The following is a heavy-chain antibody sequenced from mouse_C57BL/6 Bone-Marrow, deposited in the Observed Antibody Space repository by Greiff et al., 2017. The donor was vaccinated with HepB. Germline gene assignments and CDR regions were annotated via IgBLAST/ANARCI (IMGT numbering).Heavy chain of an antibody. CDR1: GYTFTSYW. CDR3: ARGAYYYGSSYENYFDY. CDR2: IDPSDSYT. Sequence: QVQLQQPGAELVKPGASVKLSCKASGYTFTSYWMQWVKQRPGQGLEWIGEIDPSDSYTNYNQKFKGKATLTVDTSSSTAYMQLSSLTSEDSAVYYCARGAYYYGSSYENYFDYWGQGTTLTVSS. J-gene: IGHJ2*01. V-gene: IGHV1-50*01. D-gene: IGHD1-1*01.